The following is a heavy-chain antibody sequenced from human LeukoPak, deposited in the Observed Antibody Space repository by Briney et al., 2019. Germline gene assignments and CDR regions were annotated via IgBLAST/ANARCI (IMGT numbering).Heavy chain of an antibody. CDR1: GFTFSSYA. J-gene: IGHJ4*02. CDR3: ANPGSSLGDY. CDR2: ISGSGGST. Sequence: GGSLRLSCAASGFTFSSYAMSWVRQAPGNGLEWVSAISGSGGSTYYADSVKGRFTISRDNSKNTLYLQMNSLRAEDTAVYYCANPGSSLGDYWGQGTLVTVSS. V-gene: IGHV3-23*01. D-gene: IGHD1-1*01.